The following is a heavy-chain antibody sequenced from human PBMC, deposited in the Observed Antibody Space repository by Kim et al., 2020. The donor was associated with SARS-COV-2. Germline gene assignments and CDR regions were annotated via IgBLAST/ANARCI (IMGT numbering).Heavy chain of an antibody. Sequence: GGSLRLSCAASGFTFSTYGMNWVRQAPGRGLEWVSSITDDGSGTYYTDSVRGRFTISRDNSKNMLYLQMSSLRVEDTALYFCAKRSPDGGDKSYFDYWGQGALGPVSS. V-gene: IGHV3-23*01. CDR2: ITDDGSGT. D-gene: IGHD2-21*02. CDR1: GFTFSTYG. CDR3: AKRSPDGGDKSYFDY. J-gene: IGHJ4*02.